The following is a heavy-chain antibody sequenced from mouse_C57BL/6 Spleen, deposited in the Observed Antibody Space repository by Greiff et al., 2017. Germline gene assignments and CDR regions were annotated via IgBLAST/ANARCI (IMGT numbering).Heavy chain of an antibody. J-gene: IGHJ1*03. Sequence: QVQLKQPGAELVKPGASVKMSCKASGYTFTSYWITWVKQRPGQGLEWIGDIYPGSGSTNYNEKFKSKATLTVDTSSSTAYMQLSSLTSEDSAVYYCASGAHYYGSSYGYFDVWGTGTTVTVSS. CDR1: GYTFTSYW. V-gene: IGHV1-55*01. D-gene: IGHD1-1*01. CDR3: ASGAHYYGSSYGYFDV. CDR2: IYPGSGST.